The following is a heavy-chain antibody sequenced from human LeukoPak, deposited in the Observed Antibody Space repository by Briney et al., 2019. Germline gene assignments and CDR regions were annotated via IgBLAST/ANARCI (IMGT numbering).Heavy chain of an antibody. CDR1: GFTFSSYS. V-gene: IGHV3-21*01. D-gene: IGHD2-21*02. CDR3: AREEAGDFSVFDY. J-gene: IGHJ4*02. Sequence: GGSLRLSCAASGFTFSSYSMNWVRQAPGKGLEWVSSISSSSSYIYYADSVKGRFTISRDNAKNSLYLQMNSPRAEDTAVYYCAREEAGDFSVFDYWGQGTLVTVSS. CDR2: ISSSSSYI.